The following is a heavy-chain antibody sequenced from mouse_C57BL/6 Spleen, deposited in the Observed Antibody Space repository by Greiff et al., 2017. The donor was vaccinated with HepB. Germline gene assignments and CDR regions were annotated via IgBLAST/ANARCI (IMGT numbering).Heavy chain of an antibody. CDR1: GYTFTSYW. Sequence: QVQLQQPGAELVKPGASVKVSCKASGYTFTSYWMHWVKQRPGQGLEWIGRIHPSDSDTNYNQKFKGKATLTVDKSSSTAYMQLSSLTSEDSAVYYCAIVYYDDDGGFAYWGQGTLVTVSA. D-gene: IGHD2-4*01. J-gene: IGHJ3*01. CDR2: IHPSDSDT. CDR3: AIVYYDDDGGFAY. V-gene: IGHV1-74*01.